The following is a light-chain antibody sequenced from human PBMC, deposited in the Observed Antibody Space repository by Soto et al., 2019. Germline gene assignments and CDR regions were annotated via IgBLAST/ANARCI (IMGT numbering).Light chain of an antibody. CDR1: QSVRSN. Sequence: EIVMTQFPATLSVSPGERATLSCRASQSVRSNLAWYQQKPGQAPRLLIFAASTMATVIPARFRGSGSGTEFTLTISDLQSEDFAVYYCQQYSNWPRTFGQGTKVEIK. CDR2: AAS. CDR3: QQYSNWPRT. V-gene: IGKV3-15*01. J-gene: IGKJ1*01.